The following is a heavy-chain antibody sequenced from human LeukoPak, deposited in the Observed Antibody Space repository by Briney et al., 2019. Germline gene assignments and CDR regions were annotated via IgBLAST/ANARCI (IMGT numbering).Heavy chain of an antibody. Sequence: VASVKVSCKASGYTFTDYYISWVRQAPGHGLEWRGRIDPHSGGTKYAQKFQGRVTMTRDTSISTAYMELSRLRSDDTAVYYCAGEYYDSSGRKHAFDIWGQGTMVTVSS. D-gene: IGHD3-22*01. CDR2: IDPHSGGT. CDR1: GYTFTDYY. V-gene: IGHV1-2*06. J-gene: IGHJ3*02. CDR3: AGEYYDSSGRKHAFDI.